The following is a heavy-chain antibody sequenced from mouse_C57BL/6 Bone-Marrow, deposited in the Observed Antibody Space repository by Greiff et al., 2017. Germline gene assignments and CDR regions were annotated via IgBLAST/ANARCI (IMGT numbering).Heavy chain of an antibody. J-gene: IGHJ2*01. CDR2: IYPGHSDT. CDR3: SITTVVATPHIDY. V-gene: IGHV1-5*01. D-gene: IGHD1-1*01. Sequence: VQLKESGTVLARPGASVKMSCKTSGYTFTSYWMHWVKQRPGQGLEWIGAIYPGHSDTSYTQKFKGKAKLTAVPSSSTAYMELSSLTNEDSAVYYCSITTVVATPHIDYWGQGTTLTVSS. CDR1: GYTFTSYW.